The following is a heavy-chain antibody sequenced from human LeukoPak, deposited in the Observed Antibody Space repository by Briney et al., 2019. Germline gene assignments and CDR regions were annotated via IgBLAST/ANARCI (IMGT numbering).Heavy chain of an antibody. Sequence: PGGSLRLSCAASRFIFDDYAMHWVRQAPGKGLEWVSGISWNGGSIGYADSVKGRFTISRDNAKNFLYLQMNSLRAEDTALYYCAKDLYDSSVGGAFDIWGQGTKVTVSS. J-gene: IGHJ3*02. V-gene: IGHV3-9*01. D-gene: IGHD3-22*01. CDR1: RFIFDDYA. CDR2: ISWNGGSI. CDR3: AKDLYDSSVGGAFDI.